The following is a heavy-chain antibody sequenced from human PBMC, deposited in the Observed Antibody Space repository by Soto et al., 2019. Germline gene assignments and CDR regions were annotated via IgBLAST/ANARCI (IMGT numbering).Heavy chain of an antibody. D-gene: IGHD2-2*01. CDR1: GGTFSSYA. J-gene: IGHJ4*02. V-gene: IGHV1-69*13. CDR3: AAGIPDIVVVPAAISD. Sequence: SVKVSCKASGGTFSSYAISWVRQAPGQGLEWMGGIIPIFGTANYAQKFQGRVTITADESTSTAYMELSSLRSEDTAVYYCAAGIPDIVVVPAAISDWGQGTLVTVS. CDR2: IIPIFGTA.